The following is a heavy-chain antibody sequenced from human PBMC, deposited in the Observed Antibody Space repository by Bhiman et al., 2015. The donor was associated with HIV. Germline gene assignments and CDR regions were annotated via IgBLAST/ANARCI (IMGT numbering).Heavy chain of an antibody. J-gene: IGHJ3*01. CDR1: GFTFDDFA. Sequence: EVQLVESGGGLVQPGQSLRLSCVVSGFTFDDFAMHWVRQAPGKGLEWVSGISWNGNNLAYADSVKGRFSISRDNAKNSLYLQINSLRVEDTAFYHCAKTLDSSDGPWEGFDVWGRGTLVTVS. CDR3: AKTLDSSDGPWEGFDV. D-gene: IGHD3/OR15-3a*01. V-gene: IGHV3-9*01. CDR2: ISWNGNNL.